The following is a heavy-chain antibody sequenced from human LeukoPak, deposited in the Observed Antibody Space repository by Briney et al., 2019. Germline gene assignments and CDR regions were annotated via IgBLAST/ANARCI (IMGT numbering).Heavy chain of an antibody. CDR2: IYYSGST. CDR3: ARVPVDYGGNFFDY. Sequence: SETLSLTCTVSGGSISSSSYYWGWIRQPPGKGLEWIGSIYYSGSTYYNPSLKSRVTISVDTSKNQYSLKLSSVTAADTAVYYCARVPVDYGGNFFDYWGQGTLVTVSS. J-gene: IGHJ4*02. V-gene: IGHV4-39*07. CDR1: GGSISSSSYY. D-gene: IGHD4-23*01.